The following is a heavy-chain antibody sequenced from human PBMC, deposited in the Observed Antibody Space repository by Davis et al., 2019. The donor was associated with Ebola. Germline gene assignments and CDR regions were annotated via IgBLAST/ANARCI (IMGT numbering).Heavy chain of an antibody. CDR3: ARSSYYYGSGNSFFDY. V-gene: IGHV1-2*02. D-gene: IGHD3-10*01. Sequence: ASVTVSCKASGYTFTGYYMHWVRQAPGQGLEWMGWINPNSGGTNYAQKFQGRVTMTRDTSISAAYMELSRLRSDDTAVYDCARSSYYYGSGNSFFDYWGQGTLVTVSS. CDR1: GYTFTGYY. CDR2: INPNSGGT. J-gene: IGHJ4*02.